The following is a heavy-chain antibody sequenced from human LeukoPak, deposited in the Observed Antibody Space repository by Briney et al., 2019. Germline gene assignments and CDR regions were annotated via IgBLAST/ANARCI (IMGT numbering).Heavy chain of an antibody. V-gene: IGHV3-23*01. CDR2: ISSSGGST. CDR3: ATEEDFWSGYYSYFDY. CDR1: GLAFSGAW. Sequence: PGGSLRLSCAASGLAFSGAWMSWVRQAPGKGLEWVSAISSSGGSTYYADSVKGRFTISRDNSKNTLYLQMNSLRAEDTAVYYCATEEDFWSGYYSYFDYWGQGTLVTVSS. D-gene: IGHD3-3*01. J-gene: IGHJ4*02.